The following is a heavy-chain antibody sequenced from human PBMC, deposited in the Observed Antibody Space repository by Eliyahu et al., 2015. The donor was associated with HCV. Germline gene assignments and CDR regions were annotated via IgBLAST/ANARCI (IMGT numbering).Heavy chain of an antibody. CDR2: FSGSDGNT. V-gene: IGHV3-23*01. CDR3: AKEVAAAAVIFDY. CDR1: GFXLSSYA. J-gene: IGHJ4*02. Sequence: EVQLLESGGGLVQPGXSLXLSCAASGFXLSSYALAWVRRAPGKGLEWXTFSGSDGNTYYADSVRGRFTLTRDNSRNTLYLQMNSLRAEDTAIYYCAKEVAAAAVIFDYWGQGTLVTVSS. D-gene: IGHD6-13*01.